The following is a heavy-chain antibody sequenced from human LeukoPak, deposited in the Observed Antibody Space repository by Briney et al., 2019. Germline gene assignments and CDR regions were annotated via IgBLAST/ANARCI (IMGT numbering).Heavy chain of an antibody. D-gene: IGHD4-23*01. V-gene: IGHV3-23*01. CDR1: GFRFSGYA. Sequence: GGSLRLSCAVSGFRFSGYAMSWVRQAPGKGLEWVSSITDDGADTHYTDSVRGRFTISRDNSKSTLHLQINSLRAEDTAVYYCATLTTVVTAYYFDHWGQGTLVTVSS. CDR2: ITDDGADT. CDR3: ATLTTVVTAYYFDH. J-gene: IGHJ4*02.